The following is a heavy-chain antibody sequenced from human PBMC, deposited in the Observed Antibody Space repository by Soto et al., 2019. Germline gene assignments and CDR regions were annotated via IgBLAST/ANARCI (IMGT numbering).Heavy chain of an antibody. J-gene: IGHJ6*03. CDR3: ARGGGSLPAAISYYYYYYMDV. Sequence: SETLSLTCTVSGGSISSYYWSWIRQPPGKGLEWIGYIYYSGSTNYNPSLKSRVTISVDTSKNQFSLKLSSVTAADTAVYYCARGGGSLPAAISYYYYYYMDVWGKGTTVTVSS. CDR2: IYYSGST. CDR1: GGSISSYY. D-gene: IGHD2-2*01. V-gene: IGHV4-59*01.